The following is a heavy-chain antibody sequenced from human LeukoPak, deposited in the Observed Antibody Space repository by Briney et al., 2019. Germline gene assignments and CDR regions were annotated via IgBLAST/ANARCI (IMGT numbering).Heavy chain of an antibody. CDR2: ISAYNGNT. V-gene: IGHV1-18*01. Sequence: ASVKVSCKASGYTFTSYGISWVRQAPGQGLEWMGWISAYNGNTNYAQKLQGRVTMTTDTSTSTAYMELRSLRSDDTAVYYCARSKGIAAPGHSNFNFDYWGQGTLVTVSS. D-gene: IGHD6-13*01. CDR3: ARSKGIAAPGHSNFNFDY. CDR1: GYTFTSYG. J-gene: IGHJ4*02.